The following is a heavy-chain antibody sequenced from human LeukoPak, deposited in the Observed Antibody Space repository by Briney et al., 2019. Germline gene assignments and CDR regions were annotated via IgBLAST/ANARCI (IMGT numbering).Heavy chain of an antibody. CDR3: ARFRIAARRVFASFDY. CDR2: INHSGST. J-gene: IGHJ4*02. D-gene: IGHD6-6*01. V-gene: IGHV4-34*01. CDR1: GGSFSGYY. Sequence: SETLSLTCAVHGGSFSGYYWSWIRQPPGKGLEWIGEINHSGSTNYNPSLKSRVTISVDTSKNQFSLKLSSVTAADTAVYYCARFRIAARRVFASFDYWGQGTLVTVSS.